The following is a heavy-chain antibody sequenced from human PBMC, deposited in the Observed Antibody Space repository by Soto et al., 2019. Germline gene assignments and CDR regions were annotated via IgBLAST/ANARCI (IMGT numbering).Heavy chain of an antibody. J-gene: IGHJ5*01. V-gene: IGHV4-31*03. CDR1: GVSIGSGGYY. Sequence: SETLSRTCTVSGVSIGSGGYYWSRIRQHPGKGLEWIGYIYYSGATYYNPSLKSRLTISVDTSKNQFSLKLTSVTAADTAVYYCGRSGYGRGGLFVDSWGHGTLVTVSS. CDR3: GRSGYGRGGLFVDS. D-gene: IGHD5-12*01. CDR2: IYYSGAT.